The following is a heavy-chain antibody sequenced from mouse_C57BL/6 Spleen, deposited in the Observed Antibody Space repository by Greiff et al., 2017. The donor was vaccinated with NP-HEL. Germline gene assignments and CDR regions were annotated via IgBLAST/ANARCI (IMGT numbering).Heavy chain of an antibody. V-gene: IGHV1-81*01. CDR3: AIITTVVERDFDY. D-gene: IGHD1-1*01. CDR2: IYPRSGNT. Sequence: VKLQESGAELARPGASVKLSCKASGYTFTSYGISWVKQRTGQGLEWIGEIYPRSGNTYYNEKFKGKATLTADKSSSTAYMELRSLTSEDSAVYFCAIITTVVERDFDYWGQGTTLTVSS. J-gene: IGHJ2*01. CDR1: GYTFTSYG.